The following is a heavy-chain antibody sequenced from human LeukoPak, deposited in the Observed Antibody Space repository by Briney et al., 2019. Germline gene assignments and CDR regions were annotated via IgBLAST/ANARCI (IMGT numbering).Heavy chain of an antibody. D-gene: IGHD3-3*01. CDR1: GGSFSGYY. J-gene: IGHJ4*02. CDR3: ARAPYARFAHSDY. V-gene: IGHV4-34*01. Sequence: SETLSLTCAVYGGSFSGYYWSWIRQPPGKGLEWIAEINHSGSTNYNPSLKSRVTISVDTSKNQFSLKLSSVTAADTAVYYCARAPYARFAHSDYWGQGTLVTVSS. CDR2: INHSGST.